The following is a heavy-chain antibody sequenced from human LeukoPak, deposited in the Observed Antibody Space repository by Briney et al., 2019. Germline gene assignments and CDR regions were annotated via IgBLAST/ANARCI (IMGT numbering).Heavy chain of an antibody. Sequence: PGGSLRLSCAASGFTFSSYWMHWVRQAPGKGLVWVSRTNSDGSTTNYADTVKGRFTISRDNAKNTLYMQMNSLRVEDTAVYYCARDPYGGNSNWGQGTLVTVSS. CDR1: GFTFSSYW. J-gene: IGHJ4*02. D-gene: IGHD4-23*01. CDR2: TNSDGSTT. V-gene: IGHV3-74*01. CDR3: ARDPYGGNSN.